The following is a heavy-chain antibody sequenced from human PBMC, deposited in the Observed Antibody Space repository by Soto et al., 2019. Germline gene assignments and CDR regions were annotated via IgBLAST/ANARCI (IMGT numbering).Heavy chain of an antibody. V-gene: IGHV3-74*02. CDR3: AMGTMDV. CDR2: IDNDGSGT. Sequence: ESGGGLVQPGGSLRLSCAASGFTFRTYWMQWVRQAPGKGLVWVSRIDNDGSGTNYADSVKGRFTISRDNAKDTLYLQMNSLRAEDTAVYYCAMGTMDVWGKGTTVTVSS. D-gene: IGHD7-27*01. CDR1: GFTFRTYW. J-gene: IGHJ6*04.